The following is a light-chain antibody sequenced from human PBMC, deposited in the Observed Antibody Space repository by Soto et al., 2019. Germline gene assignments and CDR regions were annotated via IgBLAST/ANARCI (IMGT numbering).Light chain of an antibody. CDR3: ASYTGSDTLV. J-gene: IGLJ2*01. V-gene: IGLV2-8*01. CDR1: SSDVGGYNY. CDR2: EVS. Sequence: QSALTQPPSASGSPGQSVTISCTGTSSDVGGYNYVSWYQQHPGKAPKLMIYEVSKRPSGVPDRLSGSKSSNTASLTVSGLQVEDEADYYCASYTGSDTLVFGGGTQLTVL.